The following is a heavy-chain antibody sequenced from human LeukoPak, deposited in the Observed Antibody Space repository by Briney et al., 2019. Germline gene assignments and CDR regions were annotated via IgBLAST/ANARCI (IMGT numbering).Heavy chain of an antibody. D-gene: IGHD3-10*01. J-gene: IGHJ4*02. CDR2: FDPEDGET. V-gene: IGHV1-24*01. Sequence: ASVKVSCKVSGSTLTQLSMHWVRQAPGKGLEWMGGFDPEDGETIYAQKFQGRVTMTEDTSTDTAYMELSSLRSEDTAVYYCATVGIYYGSGSYRHWGQGTLVTVSS. CDR1: GSTLTQLS. CDR3: ATVGIYYGSGSYRH.